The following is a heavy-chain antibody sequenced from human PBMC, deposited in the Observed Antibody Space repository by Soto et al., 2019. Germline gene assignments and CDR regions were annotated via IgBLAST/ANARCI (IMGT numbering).Heavy chain of an antibody. CDR1: GGTFSSYA. J-gene: IGHJ4*02. D-gene: IGHD1-7*01. V-gene: IGHV1-69*06. CDR2: IIPIFGTA. CDR3: ARGLGSNWNYARIDY. Sequence: EASVKVSCKASGGTFSSYAISWVRQAPGQGLEWMGGIIPIFGTANYAQKFQGRVTITADKSTSTAYMELSSLRSEDTAVYYCARGLGSNWNYARIDYWGQGTLVTVSS.